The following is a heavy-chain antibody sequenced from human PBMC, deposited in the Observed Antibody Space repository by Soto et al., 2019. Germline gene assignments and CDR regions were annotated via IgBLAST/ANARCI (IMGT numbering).Heavy chain of an antibody. D-gene: IGHD2-21*02. J-gene: IGHJ4*02. Sequence: PSETLSLTCTVSGGSISSGGYYWSWIRQTPGKGLEWIGHIHHSGGTSYNPSLKSLVAISVDTSKNQFSLKVDSVTAADTAVYYCARGLLAYCGGDCALFDSWGQGIMVTVSS. V-gene: IGHV4-61*08. CDR1: GGSISSGGYY. CDR3: ARGLLAYCGGDCALFDS. CDR2: IHHSGGT.